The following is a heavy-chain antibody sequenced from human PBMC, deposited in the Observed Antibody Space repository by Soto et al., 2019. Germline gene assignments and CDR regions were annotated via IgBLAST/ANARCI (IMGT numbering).Heavy chain of an antibody. J-gene: IGHJ6*02. CDR3: ARVPLLWFGEFNYYYGMDV. Sequence: SETLPLTCAVYGGSFSGYYWSWIRQPPGKGLEWIGEINHSGSTNYNPSLKSRVTISVDTSKNQFSLKLSSVTAADTAVYYCARVPLLWFGEFNYYYGMDVWGQGTTVTVSS. D-gene: IGHD3-10*01. CDR1: GGSFSGYY. CDR2: INHSGST. V-gene: IGHV4-34*01.